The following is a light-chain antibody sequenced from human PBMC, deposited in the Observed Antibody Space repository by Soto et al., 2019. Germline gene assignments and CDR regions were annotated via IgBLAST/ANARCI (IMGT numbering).Light chain of an antibody. CDR1: QSINSW. CDR3: QQSNFYSCT. J-gene: IGKJ1*01. V-gene: IGKV1-5*03. Sequence: DIQMTQSPSTLSASVGDRVTITCRASQSINSWLAWFQQKPGKAPKLLIYRASSLQSGGPSRFSGSGSGTEFTLTISSLQPDDFATYFCQQSNFYSCTFGQGTKVEI. CDR2: RAS.